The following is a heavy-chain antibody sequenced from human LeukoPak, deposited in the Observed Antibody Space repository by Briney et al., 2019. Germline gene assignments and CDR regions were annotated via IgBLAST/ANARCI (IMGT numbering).Heavy chain of an antibody. CDR2: ISANNGNT. V-gene: IGHV1-18*04. CDR3: ARDKSRMVRGVIISPPYGY. Sequence: SVKVSCKASGYTFTSYGISWVRQAPGQGLEWMGWISANNGNTNYAQKLQGRVTMTTDTPTSTAYMELRSLRSDDTAVYYCARDKSRMVRGVIISPPYGYWGQGPLVTVSS. J-gene: IGHJ4*02. D-gene: IGHD3-10*01. CDR1: GYTFTSYG.